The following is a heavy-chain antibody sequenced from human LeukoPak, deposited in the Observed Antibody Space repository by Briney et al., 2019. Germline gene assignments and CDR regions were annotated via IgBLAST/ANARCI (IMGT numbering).Heavy chain of an antibody. J-gene: IGHJ6*03. V-gene: IGHV3-9*01. CDR1: GFTFDDYA. CDR2: ISWNSGSI. D-gene: IGHD1-14*01. CDR3: AKSPPGNHYYYYMDV. Sequence: GGSLRLSSAASGFTFDDYAMHWGRQAPGKGLEWVSGISWNSGSIAYADSVKGRFTIPRDNSKNTLYLQMNSLRAEDTAVYYCAKSPPGNHYYYYMDVWGKGTTVTISS.